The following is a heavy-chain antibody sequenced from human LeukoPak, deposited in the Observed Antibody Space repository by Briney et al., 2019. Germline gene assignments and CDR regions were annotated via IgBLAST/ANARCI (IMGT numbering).Heavy chain of an antibody. J-gene: IGHJ3*02. CDR2: ISGSGGST. Sequence: GGSLRLSCAASGFTFSDYYMSWVRQAPGKGLEWVSAISGSGGSTYYADSVKGRFTISRDNSKNTLYLQMNSLRAEDTAVYYCAKEKLGYCSGGSCRDAFDIWGQGTMVTVSS. CDR3: AKEKLGYCSGGSCRDAFDI. CDR1: GFTFSDYY. V-gene: IGHV3-23*01. D-gene: IGHD2-15*01.